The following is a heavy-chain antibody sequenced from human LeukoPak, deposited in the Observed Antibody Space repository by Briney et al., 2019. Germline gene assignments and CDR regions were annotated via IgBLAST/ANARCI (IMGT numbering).Heavy chain of an antibody. V-gene: IGHV3-21*04. CDR2: ISSSSSYI. Sequence: KPGGSLRLSCAASGFTFSSYSMNWVRQAPGKGLEWVSSISSSSSYIYYADSVKGRFTISRDNAKNSLYLQMNSLRAEDTAVYYCANALLGYCSSTSCYLWGQGTLVTVSS. CDR3: ANALLGYCSSTSCYL. CDR1: GFTFSSYS. J-gene: IGHJ5*02. D-gene: IGHD2-2*01.